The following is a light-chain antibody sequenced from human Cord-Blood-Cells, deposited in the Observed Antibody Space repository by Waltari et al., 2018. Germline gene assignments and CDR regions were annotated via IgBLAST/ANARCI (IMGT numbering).Light chain of an antibody. J-gene: IGKJ4*01. V-gene: IGKV3-11*01. CDR3: QQRSNWPLT. CDR1: QSVSSY. Sequence: EIVLTQSPATLSLSPGERATLSCRASQSVSSYLAWYQQKPGQAPRLLIYDASNWTTGIPARFSARWSGTDFSLTISSLEPEDFAVYSSQQRSNWPLTFGGGTKLEIK. CDR2: DAS.